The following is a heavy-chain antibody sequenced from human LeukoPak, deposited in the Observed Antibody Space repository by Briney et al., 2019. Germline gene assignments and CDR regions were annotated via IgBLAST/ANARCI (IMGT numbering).Heavy chain of an antibody. D-gene: IGHD4-17*01. Sequence: GGSLRLSCAVSGFSVNDNYMSWVRQAPGKGLQWVSVMFPDGRTYYADSVKGRFTISRDLARNSLLLQMHSLRADDTAVHYCARTNPVYGDYDYWGQGTLVTVSS. V-gene: IGHV3-53*01. CDR2: MFPDGRT. CDR1: GFSVNDNY. CDR3: ARTNPVYGDYDY. J-gene: IGHJ4*02.